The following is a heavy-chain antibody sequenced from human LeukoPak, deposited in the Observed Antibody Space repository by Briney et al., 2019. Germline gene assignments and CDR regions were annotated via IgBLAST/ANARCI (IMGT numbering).Heavy chain of an antibody. Sequence: ASVKVSCKASVYTFTGYYMLWVRQAPGQGLEWMGWINPNSGGTNYAQKFQGRVTMTRDTSISTAYMELSRLRSDDTAVYYWARDQLVWFGELGYYYYGMDVWGQGTTVTVSS. CDR1: VYTFTGYY. CDR2: INPNSGGT. J-gene: IGHJ6*02. CDR3: ARDQLVWFGELGYYYYGMDV. V-gene: IGHV1-2*02. D-gene: IGHD3-10*01.